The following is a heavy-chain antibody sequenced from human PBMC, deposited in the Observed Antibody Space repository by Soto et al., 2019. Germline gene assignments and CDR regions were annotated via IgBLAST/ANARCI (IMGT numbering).Heavy chain of an antibody. V-gene: IGHV3-48*03. CDR1: GFTFSSHE. J-gene: IGHJ4*02. D-gene: IGHD1-26*01. Sequence: EVQLVESGGALVRPGGSLRLSCAASGFTFSSHEMAWVRQAPGKGLEWLAYISNSGTTIKYADSVRGRFIISRDNAKDTLYLQMNSLRAGDTAMYYCAGGVMYSGSYQDWGQGTLVAVSS. CDR3: AGGVMYSGSYQD. CDR2: ISNSGTTI.